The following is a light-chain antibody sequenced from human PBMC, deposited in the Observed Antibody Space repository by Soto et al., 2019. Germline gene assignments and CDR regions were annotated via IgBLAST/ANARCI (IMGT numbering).Light chain of an antibody. J-gene: IGKJ4*01. V-gene: IGKV3-11*01. CDR3: QQRNIWPLT. CDR2: DAS. Sequence: EIVLTQSPATLSLSLGERATLSCRASQSVSSYLAWYQQKPGQAPRLLIYDASNRATGIPARFSGSGSGTDFTLTISSLEPEDFAVYFCQQRNIWPLTFGGGTKVEIK. CDR1: QSVSSY.